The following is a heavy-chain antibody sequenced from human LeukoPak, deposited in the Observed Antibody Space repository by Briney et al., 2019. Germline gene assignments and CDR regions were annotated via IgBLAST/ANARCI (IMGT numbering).Heavy chain of an antibody. CDR3: AKDRLRYSSSWYYFDY. V-gene: IGHV3-73*01. CDR1: GFTFSGSA. D-gene: IGHD6-13*01. Sequence: PGGSLRLSCAASGFTFSGSAMHWVRQASGKGLEWVGRIRSKANSYATAYAASVKGRFTISRDDSKNTAYLQMNSLRAEDMALYYCAKDRLRYSSSWYYFDYWGQGTLVTVSS. CDR2: IRSKANSYAT. J-gene: IGHJ4*02.